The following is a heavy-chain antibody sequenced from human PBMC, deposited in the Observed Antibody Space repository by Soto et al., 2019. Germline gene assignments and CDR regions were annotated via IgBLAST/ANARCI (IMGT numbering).Heavy chain of an antibody. CDR2: INHSGST. J-gene: IGHJ4*02. CDR1: GGSFSGYY. CDR3: ARSTTVTTRFFDY. V-gene: IGHV4-34*01. D-gene: IGHD4-17*01. Sequence: QVQLQQWGAGLLEPSETLSLTCAVYGGSFSGYYWSWIRQPPGKGLEWIGEINHSGSTNYNPSLKSRVTISVDTSKNQFSLKLSSVTAADTAVYYCARSTTVTTRFFDYWGQGTLVTVSS.